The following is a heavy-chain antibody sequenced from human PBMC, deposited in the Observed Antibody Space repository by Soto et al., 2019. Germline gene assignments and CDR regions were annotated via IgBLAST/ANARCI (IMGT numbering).Heavy chain of an antibody. V-gene: IGHV4-30-4*01. Sequence: SETLSLTCTVSGGSISSDDHYWTWIRQPPGKGLEWIGYIYYTGSTNYTQSLKSRVTISVDTSKNQFSLKVNSVTAAETAVYYCARERSNSTDFFDFWGQGTLVTVSS. D-gene: IGHD6-6*01. CDR1: GGSISSDDHY. CDR3: ARERSNSTDFFDF. CDR2: IYYTGST. J-gene: IGHJ4*02.